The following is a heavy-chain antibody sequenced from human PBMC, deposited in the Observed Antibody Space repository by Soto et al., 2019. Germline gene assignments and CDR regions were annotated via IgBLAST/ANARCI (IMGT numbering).Heavy chain of an antibody. CDR2: TIADGSDT. J-gene: IGHJ4*02. CDR3: ARGWGRSTFFEH. V-gene: IGHV3-74*03. D-gene: IGHD2-21*02. Sequence: EVQLVQSGGGLVQPGGSLRLSCAASGFTFSEHWMHWVRQVPGKGLEWVSRTIADGSDTTYADSVKGRITVSRDNAKNTLYLQVNSLRSEDTAVYYCARGWGRSTFFEHWGQGTLVTVSS. CDR1: GFTFSEHW.